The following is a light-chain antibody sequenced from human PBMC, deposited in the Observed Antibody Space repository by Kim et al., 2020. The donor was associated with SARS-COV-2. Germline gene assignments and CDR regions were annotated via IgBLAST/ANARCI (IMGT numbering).Light chain of an antibody. V-gene: IGKV1-33*01. CDR3: QKHIDLPV. Sequence: SASFGDSVTIPCHASHDINNCLNWYQQKPGKAPKLLIYDASNLETGVPTMFSGSGSGTDFTFTISSLQPEDIATYYCQKHIDLPVFGQGTRLEIK. CDR2: DAS. J-gene: IGKJ5*01. CDR1: HDINNC.